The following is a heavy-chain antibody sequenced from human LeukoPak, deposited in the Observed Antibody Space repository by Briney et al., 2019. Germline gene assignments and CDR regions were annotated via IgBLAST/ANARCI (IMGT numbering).Heavy chain of an antibody. D-gene: IGHD3-22*01. J-gene: IGHJ3*02. Sequence: GASVKVSCKASGCTFSSYAISWVRQAPGQGLEWMGRIIPILGIANYAQKFRGRVTITADKSTSTAYMELSSLRSEDTAVYYCARDDRFYDSSGYYPRSDAFDIWGQGTMVTVSS. CDR2: IIPILGIA. V-gene: IGHV1-69*04. CDR3: ARDDRFYDSSGYYPRSDAFDI. CDR1: GCTFSSYA.